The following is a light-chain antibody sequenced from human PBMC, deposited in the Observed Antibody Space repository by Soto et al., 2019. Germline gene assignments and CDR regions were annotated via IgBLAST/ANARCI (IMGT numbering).Light chain of an antibody. CDR1: SSDIGGYDY. CDR3: SSYTGSSTLYV. Sequence: QSALTQPASVSGSPGQSITISCTGTSSDIGGYDYVSWYQQHPGKVPKLMIFEVSNRPSGVSYRFSGSKSGNTASLTISGLPGEDEADYYCSSYTGSSTLYVFGTGTKLTVL. J-gene: IGLJ1*01. CDR2: EVS. V-gene: IGLV2-14*01.